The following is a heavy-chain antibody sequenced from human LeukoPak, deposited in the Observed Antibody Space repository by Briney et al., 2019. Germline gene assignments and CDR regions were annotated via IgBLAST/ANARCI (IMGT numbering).Heavy chain of an antibody. CDR2: IKHEGSDI. D-gene: IGHD4-17*01. CDR3: ARGPSTTLTTR. J-gene: IGHJ4*02. Sequence: GGSLRLSSVVSGFTFSDYWMTWVRQAPGKGLERVANIKHEGSDIHYVDSVKGRFTISRDNAQSSLFLQMSSLRREDTAVYYCARGPSTTLTTRWGQGTLVAVSS. CDR1: GFTFSDYW. V-gene: IGHV3-7*01.